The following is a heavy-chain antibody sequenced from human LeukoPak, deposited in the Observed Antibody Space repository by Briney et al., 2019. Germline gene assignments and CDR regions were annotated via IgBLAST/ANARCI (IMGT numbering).Heavy chain of an antibody. Sequence: ASAKVSCKASGYTFTSYYMHWVRHAPGQGLEWMGIINPSGGSTSYAQKFQGGVTMTRDTSTSTVYMELCTLRSEDTAVYYCAREGSLGVVVVPAALGYWGQGTLVTVSS. V-gene: IGHV1-46*01. CDR1: GYTFTSYY. CDR3: AREGSLGVVVVPAALGY. J-gene: IGHJ4*02. D-gene: IGHD2-2*01. CDR2: INPSGGST.